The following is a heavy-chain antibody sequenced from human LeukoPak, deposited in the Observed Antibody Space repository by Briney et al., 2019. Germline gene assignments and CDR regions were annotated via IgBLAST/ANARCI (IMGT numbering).Heavy chain of an antibody. CDR3: ARANYYDSSGYCLDY. CDR1: GFTFDDYG. Sequence: GGSLRLSCAASGFTFDDYGMSWVRQAPGKGLEWVSGINWNGGSTGYADSVKGRFTISRDNAKNSLYLQMNSLRAEDTALYHCARANYYDSSGYCLDYWGQGTLVTVSS. V-gene: IGHV3-20*01. CDR2: INWNGGST. J-gene: IGHJ4*02. D-gene: IGHD3-22*01.